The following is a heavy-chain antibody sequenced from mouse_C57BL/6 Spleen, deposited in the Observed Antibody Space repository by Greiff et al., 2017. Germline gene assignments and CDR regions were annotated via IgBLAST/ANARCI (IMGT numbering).Heavy chain of an antibody. D-gene: IGHD1-1*01. Sequence: QVQLKESGPGLVAPSQSLSITCTVSGFSLTSYAISWVRQPPGKGLEWLGVIWTGGGTNYNSALKSRLSISKDNSKSQVFLKMNSLQTDDTARYYCASITTVVPHWYFDVWGTGTTVTVSS. CDR2: IWTGGGT. V-gene: IGHV2-9-1*01. CDR1: GFSLTSYA. CDR3: ASITTVVPHWYFDV. J-gene: IGHJ1*03.